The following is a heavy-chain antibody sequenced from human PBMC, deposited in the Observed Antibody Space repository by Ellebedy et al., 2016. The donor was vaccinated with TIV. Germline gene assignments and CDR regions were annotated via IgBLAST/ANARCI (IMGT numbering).Heavy chain of an antibody. V-gene: IGHV3-48*04. CDR1: GFIFSSYT. D-gene: IGHD6-13*01. J-gene: IGHJ4*02. Sequence: GGSLRLSCAASGFIFSSYTMNWVRQTPGKGLELISYISGDSNTINYVDSVKGRFTISRDNTKNSLYLQMNSLRAEDTAVYYCARGAAGLWGQGTLVTVSS. CDR2: ISGDSNTI. CDR3: ARGAAGL.